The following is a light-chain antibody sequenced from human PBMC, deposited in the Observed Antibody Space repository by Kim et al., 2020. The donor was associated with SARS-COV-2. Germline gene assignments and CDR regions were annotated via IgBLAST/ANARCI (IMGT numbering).Light chain of an antibody. CDR2: DTG. Sequence: PGWTCTPTCASSTGPVTSGHFPYWFQQKPGQAPRTLIYDTGNRHSWTPARFSGSLLGGKAALTLSAAQPEDEADYYCLLSYSDSRVFGGGTQLTVL. J-gene: IGLJ2*01. CDR3: LLSYSDSRV. CDR1: TGPVTSGHF. V-gene: IGLV7-46*01.